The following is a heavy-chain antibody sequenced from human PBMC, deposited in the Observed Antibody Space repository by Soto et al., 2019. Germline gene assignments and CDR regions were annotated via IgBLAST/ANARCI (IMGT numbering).Heavy chain of an antibody. D-gene: IGHD4-4*01. J-gene: IGHJ4*02. CDR1: GASISSPSYY. V-gene: IGHV4-31*01. Sequence: QVQLQESGPGLVKPSQTLSLTCTVSGASISSPSYYCNWIRHHPANGLESSGYTYYRGATYFNPSLKGLVSMSFDTSKSQVSLNQTSVSAADAAVYYCARGLGASKGSYFDVWGEGTLVTVSS. CDR2: TYYRGAT. CDR3: ARGLGASKGSYFDV.